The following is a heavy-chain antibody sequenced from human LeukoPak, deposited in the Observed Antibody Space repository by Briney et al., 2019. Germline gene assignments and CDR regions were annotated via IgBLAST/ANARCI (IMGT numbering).Heavy chain of an antibody. J-gene: IGHJ6*03. CDR3: ARGLTMVRGGNYYYMDV. CDR1: GGSISSGSYY. V-gene: IGHV4-61*02. Sequence: SETLSLTCTVSGGSISSGSYYWRWIRQPAGKGLEWIGRIYTSGSTNYSPSLKSRVTISVDTSKNQFSLKLSSVTAADTAVYYCARGLTMVRGGNYYYMDVWGKGTTVTVSS. CDR2: IYTSGST. D-gene: IGHD3-10*01.